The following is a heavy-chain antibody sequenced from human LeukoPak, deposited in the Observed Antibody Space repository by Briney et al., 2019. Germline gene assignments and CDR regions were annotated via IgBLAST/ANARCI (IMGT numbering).Heavy chain of an antibody. J-gene: IGHJ3*02. CDR1: GFSFTNTW. CDR3: ATEGGSGSYYGDDAFDM. D-gene: IGHD3-10*01. Sequence: GGSLRLSCEASGFSFTNTWMSWVRQAPGKGLEWVGRVKSKADDGTTDYAAPVQGRFTISRDDSKNTLSLQMNSLKTEDTAVYYCATEGGSGSYYGDDAFDMWGQGTMVTVSS. V-gene: IGHV3-15*01. CDR2: VKSKADDGTT.